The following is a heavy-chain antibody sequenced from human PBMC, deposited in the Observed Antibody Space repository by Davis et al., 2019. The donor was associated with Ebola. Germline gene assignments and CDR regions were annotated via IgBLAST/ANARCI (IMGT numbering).Heavy chain of an antibody. Sequence: MPSETLSLTCTVSGGSISSYYWSWIRQPPGKGLEWIGEINHSGSTNYNPSLKSRVTISVDTSKNQFSLKLSSVTAADTAVYYCARERWGSGWYPDFDYWGQGTLVTVSS. D-gene: IGHD6-19*01. CDR1: GGSISSYY. J-gene: IGHJ4*02. V-gene: IGHV4-34*01. CDR2: INHSGST. CDR3: ARERWGSGWYPDFDY.